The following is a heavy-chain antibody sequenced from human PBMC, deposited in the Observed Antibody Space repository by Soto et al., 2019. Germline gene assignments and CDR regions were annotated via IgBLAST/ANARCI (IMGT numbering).Heavy chain of an antibody. CDR3: ARAGARPGGGSDY. Sequence: EVQLVESGGALVQPGGSLRLSCAASGFTFSIYSMNWVRQAPGKGLEGISYISSSTTTIYYADSVRGRFTISRDSSKLSLQMNSLRAEDTAVYYFARAGARPGGGSDYWGQGTLVTVSS. V-gene: IGHV3-48*01. D-gene: IGHD1-26*01. CDR1: GFTFSIYS. J-gene: IGHJ4*02. CDR2: ISSSTTTI.